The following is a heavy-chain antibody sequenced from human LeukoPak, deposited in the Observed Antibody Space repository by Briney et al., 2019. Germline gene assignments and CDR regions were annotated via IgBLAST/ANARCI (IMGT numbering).Heavy chain of an antibody. V-gene: IGHV4-30-2*01. CDR2: IYHSGST. CDR3: ASSLAADYYFDY. Sequence: SETLSLTCAVSGGSISSGGYSWSWIRQPPGKGLEWIGYIYHSGSTYYNPSLKSRVTISVDRSKNQFPLKLSSVTAADTAVYYCASSLAADYYFDYWGQGTLVTVSS. CDR1: GGSISSGGYS. D-gene: IGHD3-3*02. J-gene: IGHJ4*02.